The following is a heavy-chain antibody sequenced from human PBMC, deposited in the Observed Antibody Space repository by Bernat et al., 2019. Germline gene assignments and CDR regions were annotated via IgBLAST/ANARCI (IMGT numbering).Heavy chain of an antibody. Sequence: QVQLQESGPGLVKPSQTLSLTCTVSGGSISSGGYYWSWIRQHPGKGLEWIGYIYYSGSTYYNPSLKSRVTISVDTSKNQFSLKLSSVTAADTAVYYCARAVRKSRAITIFGGTIDYWGQGTLVTVSS. V-gene: IGHV4-31*03. D-gene: IGHD3-3*01. CDR2: IYYSGST. CDR3: ARAVRKSRAITIFGGTIDY. J-gene: IGHJ4*02. CDR1: GGSISSGGYY.